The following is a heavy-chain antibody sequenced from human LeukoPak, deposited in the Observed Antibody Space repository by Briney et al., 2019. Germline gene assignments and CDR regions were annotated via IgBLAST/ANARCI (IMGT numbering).Heavy chain of an antibody. CDR1: GFTFTSYA. CDR2: ISYDGSNK. CDR3: ARVEFPYDSSGYYPRGAFDI. V-gene: IGHV3-30*04. Sequence: GRSLRLSCTASGFTFTSYAMHWVRQAPGKGLEWVAVISYDGSNKYYADSVKGRFTISRDNSKNTLYLQMNSLRAEDTAVYYCARVEFPYDSSGYYPRGAFDIWGQGTMVTVSS. J-gene: IGHJ3*02. D-gene: IGHD3-22*01.